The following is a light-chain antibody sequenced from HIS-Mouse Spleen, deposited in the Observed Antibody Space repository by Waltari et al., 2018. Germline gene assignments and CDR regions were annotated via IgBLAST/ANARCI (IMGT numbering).Light chain of an antibody. V-gene: IGLV1-47*01. J-gene: IGLJ3*02. CDR3: AAWDDSLSGPV. CDR1: SYNIGSNY. CDR2: RNN. Sequence: QSVLTQPPSASGTPGQRVTISCSGSSYNIGSNYVNWYQPLPGTAPKLLIYRNNQRPSGVPDRFSGSKSGTSASLAISGLRSEDEADYYCAAWDDSLSGPVFGGGTKLTVL.